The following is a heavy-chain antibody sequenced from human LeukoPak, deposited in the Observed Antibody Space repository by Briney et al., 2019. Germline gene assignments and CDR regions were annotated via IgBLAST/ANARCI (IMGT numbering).Heavy chain of an antibody. Sequence: ASVKVSCKASGGTFSSYAISWVRQAPGQGLEWMGRIIPIFGIANYAHKFQGRVTITADKSTSTAYMELSSLRSEDTAVYYCARDLLEILTGLPALPSGEGALVTVSS. CDR3: ARDLLEILTGLPALP. CDR1: GGTFSSYA. D-gene: IGHD3-9*01. J-gene: IGHJ5*02. V-gene: IGHV1-69*04. CDR2: IIPIFGIA.